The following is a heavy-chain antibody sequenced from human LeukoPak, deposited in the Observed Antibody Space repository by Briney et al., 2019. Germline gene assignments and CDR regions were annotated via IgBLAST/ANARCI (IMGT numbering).Heavy chain of an antibody. Sequence: SETLSLTCTVSGGSIISSRYYWGWIRQPPGKGLEWIGTVFYSGNTYYNPSLESRVTIDTSKNQFSLNLSSVTAADTALYYCARHVSSALRIVVVTSDWYFDLWGRGTLVTVSS. D-gene: IGHD2-21*02. V-gene: IGHV4-39*01. CDR2: VFYSGNT. CDR3: ARHVSSALRIVVVTSDWYFDL. CDR1: GGSIISSRYY. J-gene: IGHJ2*01.